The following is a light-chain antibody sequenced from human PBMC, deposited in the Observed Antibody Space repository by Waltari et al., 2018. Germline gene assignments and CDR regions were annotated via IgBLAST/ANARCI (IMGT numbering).Light chain of an antibody. V-gene: IGKV1-39*01. CDR2: AAS. CDR1: QSISSY. CDR3: QQSYGAALT. J-gene: IGKJ4*01. Sequence: DIQMTQSPSSLSASVGDRVTITCRASQSISSYLNWYQQRPGKAPELLIHAASSLQSGVPSRFSGSGSGTDFTLTISSLQPEDFATYYCQQSYGAALTFGGGTKVEIK.